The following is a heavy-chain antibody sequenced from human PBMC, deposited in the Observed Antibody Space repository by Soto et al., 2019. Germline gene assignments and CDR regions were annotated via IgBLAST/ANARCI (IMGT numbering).Heavy chain of an antibody. D-gene: IGHD3-22*01. Sequence: ETLSVTWNVSCSSTRSYYRSWIRDPPGTALAWIGSVYPGDSDTRSSPSFKGQVTISADKSISTPYLKWSSLEASDTAMYYCARERDPYDYDRSGYEDGAQGSLVTVSS. CDR1: CSSTRSYY. J-gene: IGHJ4*02. V-gene: IGHV5-51*01. CDR3: ARERDPYDYDRSGYED. CDR2: VYPGDSDT.